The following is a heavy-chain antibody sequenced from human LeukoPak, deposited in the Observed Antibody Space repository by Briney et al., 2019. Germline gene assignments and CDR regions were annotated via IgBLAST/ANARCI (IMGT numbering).Heavy chain of an antibody. Sequence: PSETLSLTCTVSGGPISNNYWSWIRQPAGEGLGWIGRIHNSGSTFYNPPLKSRVSMSIDTSKRQFSLKLSSMTAADTAIYFCARGATVTTSALGLFDPWGQGTLVTVSS. CDR1: GGPISNNY. D-gene: IGHD4-17*01. CDR2: IHNSGST. V-gene: IGHV4-4*07. J-gene: IGHJ5*02. CDR3: ARGATVTTSALGLFDP.